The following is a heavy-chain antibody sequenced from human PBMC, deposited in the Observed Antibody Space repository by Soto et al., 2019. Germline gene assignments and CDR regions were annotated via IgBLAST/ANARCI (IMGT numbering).Heavy chain of an antibody. CDR2: IIPMFGIA. Sequence: QVQLVQSGAEVKRPGSSVKVSCKGSGDTFNRYTVTWVRQAPGQGLEWMGRIIPMFGIASYAQNFQGRVTITADKSTNTAYMELSSLRSEDTAVYYCARDWGRSDVIPAAISAMDAWGQGTSVTVSS. V-gene: IGHV1-69*08. CDR3: ARDWGRSDVIPAAISAMDA. CDR1: GDTFNRYT. D-gene: IGHD2-2*01. J-gene: IGHJ6*02.